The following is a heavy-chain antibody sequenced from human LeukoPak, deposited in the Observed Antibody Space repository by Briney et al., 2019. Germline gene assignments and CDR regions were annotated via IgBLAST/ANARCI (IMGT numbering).Heavy chain of an antibody. Sequence: ASVNVSCKVSGYTLTELSMHWVRQAPGKGLEWMGGFDPEDGETIYAQKFQGRVTMTEDTSTDTAYMELSSLRSEDTAVYYCATEFLGVGLYNWFDPWGQGTLVTVSS. J-gene: IGHJ5*02. D-gene: IGHD3-16*01. CDR1: GYTLTELS. V-gene: IGHV1-24*01. CDR2: FDPEDGET. CDR3: ATEFLGVGLYNWFDP.